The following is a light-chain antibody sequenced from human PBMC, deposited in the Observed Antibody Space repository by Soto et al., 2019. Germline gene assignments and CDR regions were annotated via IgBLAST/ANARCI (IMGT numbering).Light chain of an antibody. CDR3: QQYGSSHMYT. CDR2: GAS. J-gene: IGKJ2*01. V-gene: IGKV3-20*01. Sequence: EIVLTQSPGTLSLSPGERATLSCRASQSLSGNYLAWYQQKPGQPPRLLIYGASTRATGIPDTFSGSGSGTDFTLTISRLEPEDFAVYTCQQYGSSHMYTFGQGTKVEIK. CDR1: QSLSGNY.